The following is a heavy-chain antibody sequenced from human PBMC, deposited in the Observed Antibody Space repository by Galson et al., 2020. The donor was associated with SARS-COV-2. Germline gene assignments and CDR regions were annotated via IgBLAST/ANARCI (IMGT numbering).Heavy chain of an antibody. V-gene: IGHV3-74*01. D-gene: IGHD6-19*01. J-gene: IGHJ4*02. Sequence: GGSLRFSCAASGFTFRSYWMHWVRQAPGEGLVWVSDINTDGSRTTYADSVKGRFTISRDNAKNTMFLQMNSLRAEDTAVYYCARGGYSSGWYEIYWGQGTVVTVSS. CDR3: ARGGYSSGWYEIY. CDR1: GFTFRSYW. CDR2: INTDGSRT.